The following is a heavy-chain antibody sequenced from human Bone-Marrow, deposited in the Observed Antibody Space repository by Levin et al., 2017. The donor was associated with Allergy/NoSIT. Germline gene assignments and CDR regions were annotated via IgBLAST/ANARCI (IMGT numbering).Heavy chain of an antibody. CDR1: GFTFSNYG. CDR3: AKFTTGDEI. J-gene: IGHJ4*02. Sequence: HPGGSLRLSCVGSGFTFSNYGIHWVRQAPGKGLEWVAVISHDGSKEFYADSVKGRFTISRANSENTLFLKMDSLKAEDTAVYYCAKFTTGDEIWGQGTLVTVSS. CDR2: ISHDGSKE. D-gene: IGHD2-21*01. V-gene: IGHV3-30*18.